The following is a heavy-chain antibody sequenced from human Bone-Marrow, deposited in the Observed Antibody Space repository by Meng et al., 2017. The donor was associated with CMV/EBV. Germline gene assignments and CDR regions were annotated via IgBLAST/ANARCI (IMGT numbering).Heavy chain of an antibody. D-gene: IGHD3-3*01. CDR2: ISWNSGSI. Sequence: RLSCAASGFTFDDYAMHWVRQAPGKGLEWVSGISWNSGSIGYADSVKGRFTISRDNAKNSLYLQMNSLRAEDTAVYYCARGYDPSYYDFWSGYYPNWFDPWGQGTLVTVSS. J-gene: IGHJ5*02. CDR3: ARGYDPSYYDFWSGYYPNWFDP. CDR1: GFTFDDYA. V-gene: IGHV3-9*01.